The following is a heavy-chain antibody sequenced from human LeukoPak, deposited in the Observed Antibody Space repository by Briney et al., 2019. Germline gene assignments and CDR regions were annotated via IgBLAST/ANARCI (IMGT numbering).Heavy chain of an antibody. CDR3: ARAPVTVKDSFDI. V-gene: IGHV4-4*07. CDR2: IFTSGST. D-gene: IGHD4-11*01. CDR1: GGSINNYY. Sequence: PSETLSLTCAVSGGSINNYYWSWIRQPARKGLEWIGRIFTSGSTNYNASLKSRVTMSVDTSKNQFSLKLRSMTAADTAVYYCARAPVTVKDSFDIWGQGTMVTVSS. J-gene: IGHJ3*02.